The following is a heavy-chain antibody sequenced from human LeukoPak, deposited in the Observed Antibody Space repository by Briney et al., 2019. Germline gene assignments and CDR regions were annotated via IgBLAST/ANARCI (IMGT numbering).Heavy chain of an antibody. J-gene: IGHJ4*02. CDR3: ARHYYDGGGY. Sequence: ASVKVSCKASGYSFTSFYIHWVRQAPGHGLEWMGVINPSGGSPTYAQKFQGRVTMTRETSTSTVYMELSSLRSGDTAVYYCARHYYDGGGYWGQGALVTVSS. D-gene: IGHD3-22*01. CDR1: GYSFTSFY. CDR2: INPSGGSP. V-gene: IGHV1-46*01.